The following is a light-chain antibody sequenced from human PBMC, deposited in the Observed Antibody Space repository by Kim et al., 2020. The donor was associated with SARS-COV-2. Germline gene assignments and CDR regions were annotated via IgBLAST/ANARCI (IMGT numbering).Light chain of an antibody. CDR2: SNS. CDR1: SSDIGSNT. Sequence: GQRVTISCSGSSSDIGSNTVTWYQLLPGTAPKLLIYSNSQRPSGVSDRFSGSKSGTSASLAISGLQSEDEADCYCAAWDDSLDGWVFGGGTQLTVL. J-gene: IGLJ3*02. CDR3: AAWDDSLDGWV. V-gene: IGLV1-44*01.